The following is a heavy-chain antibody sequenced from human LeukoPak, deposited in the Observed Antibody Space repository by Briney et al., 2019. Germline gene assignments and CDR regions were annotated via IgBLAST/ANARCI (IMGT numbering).Heavy chain of an antibody. CDR2: ISYDGSNK. CDR3: ARVDGYRRSLDY. CDR1: GFTFSSYA. D-gene: IGHD3-16*02. V-gene: IGHV3-30-3*01. J-gene: IGHJ4*02. Sequence: PGGSLRLSCAASGFTFSSYAMHWVRQAPGKGLEWVAVISYDGSNKYYADSVKGRFTISRDNSKNTLYLQMNSLRAEDTAVYYCARVDGYRRSLDYWGQGTLVTVSS.